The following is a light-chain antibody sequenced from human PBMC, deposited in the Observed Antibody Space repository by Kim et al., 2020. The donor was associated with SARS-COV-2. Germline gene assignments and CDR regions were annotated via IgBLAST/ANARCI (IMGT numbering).Light chain of an antibody. J-gene: IGKJ3*01. CDR3: QQADSFPLT. CDR2: AVS. V-gene: IGKV1-12*01. Sequence: AAVGDRVTISGRARQGINNYVAWYQYKPGGAPKFLLYAVSSLQRGVPSRFSGSGSGTDFALTISSLQPEDCAIYYCQQADSFPLTFGPGTKVDIK. CDR1: QGINNY.